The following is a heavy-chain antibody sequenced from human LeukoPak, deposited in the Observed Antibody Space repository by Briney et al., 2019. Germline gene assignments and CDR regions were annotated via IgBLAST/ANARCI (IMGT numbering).Heavy chain of an antibody. D-gene: IGHD5-18*01. V-gene: IGHV4-39*01. Sequence: SETLSLTCTVSGGSISSTGYYWGWIRQPPGKGLEWIGSIYRSGSAYYKPSLTSRVTLYVDTSKNQFSLKLSSVTASDTAVYYCARHRGYSYGYQDYWGQGTLVTVS. J-gene: IGHJ4*02. CDR2: IYRSGSA. CDR1: GGSISSTGYY. CDR3: ARHRGYSYGYQDY.